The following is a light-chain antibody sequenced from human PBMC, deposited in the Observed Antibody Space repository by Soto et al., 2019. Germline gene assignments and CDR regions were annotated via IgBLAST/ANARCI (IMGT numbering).Light chain of an antibody. CDR1: QSVSSSY. V-gene: IGKV3-20*01. J-gene: IGKJ1*01. CDR2: GAS. Sequence: IVLTQAPGALALSRCGRGTLSCRASQSVSSSYLAWYQQKPGQAPRLLIYGASSRATGIPDRFSGSGSGTDFTLTISRLEPEDFAVYYCQQYGSSPPKTFGQGTKVDI. CDR3: QQYGSSPPKT.